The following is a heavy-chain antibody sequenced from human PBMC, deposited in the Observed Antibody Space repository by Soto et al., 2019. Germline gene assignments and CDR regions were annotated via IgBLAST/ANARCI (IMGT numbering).Heavy chain of an antibody. D-gene: IGHD3-3*01. CDR1: GYTFTSYC. V-gene: IGHV1-18*01. Sequence: GASVKVSCKASGYTFTSYCISWVRQAPGQGLEWMGWISAYNGNTNYAQKLQGRVTMTTDTSTSTAYMELRSLRSDDTAVYYCARVGGEWLSDFYYYYYYGMDVWGQGTTVTVSS. CDR2: ISAYNGNT. J-gene: IGHJ6*02. CDR3: ARVGGEWLSDFYYYYYYGMDV.